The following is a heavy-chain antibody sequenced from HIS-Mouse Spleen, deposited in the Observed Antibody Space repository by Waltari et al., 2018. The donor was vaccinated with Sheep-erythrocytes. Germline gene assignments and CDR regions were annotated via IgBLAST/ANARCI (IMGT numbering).Heavy chain of an antibody. CDR2: ISYDGSNK. CDR3: AKDRRGFWDY. V-gene: IGHV3-30*18. J-gene: IGHJ4*02. CDR1: GFTFSSYG. D-gene: IGHD3-10*01. Sequence: QVQLVESGGGVVQRGRSLRLSCAASGFTFSSYGMHWVRQAPGKGLEWVAVISYDGSNKYYADSVKGRFTISRDNSKNTLYLQMNSLRAEDTAVYYCAKDRRGFWDYWGQGTLVTVSS.